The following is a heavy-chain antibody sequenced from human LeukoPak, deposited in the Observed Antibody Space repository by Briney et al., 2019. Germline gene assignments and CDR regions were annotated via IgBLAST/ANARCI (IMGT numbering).Heavy chain of an antibody. CDR2: ISSSSAYI. V-gene: IGHV3-21*01. CDR3: ARSSSWYYAYYYYYMDV. D-gene: IGHD6-13*01. Sequence: GGSLRLSCAASGFTFSTYTMNWVRQAPGKGLEWVSAISSSSAYIYYADSMKGRFTISRDNAKNSLYLQMSSLRAEDTAVYYCARSSSWYYAYYYYYMDVWGKGTTVTVSS. CDR1: GFTFSTYT. J-gene: IGHJ6*03.